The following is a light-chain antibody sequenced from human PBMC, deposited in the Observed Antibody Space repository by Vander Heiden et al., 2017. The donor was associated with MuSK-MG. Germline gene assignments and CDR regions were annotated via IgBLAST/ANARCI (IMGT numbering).Light chain of an antibody. CDR3: QQYSSYSPWT. J-gene: IGKJ1*01. CDR2: KAS. CDR1: QSLSDW. Sequence: DIQMTQSPSTLSASVGDRVTITCRASQSLSDWLAWYQQKPGKAPKLLIYKASSLESGVPSRFSGSGSGTEFTLTISSLQPDDFATYYCQQYSSYSPWTFGPGTKVEIK. V-gene: IGKV1-5*03.